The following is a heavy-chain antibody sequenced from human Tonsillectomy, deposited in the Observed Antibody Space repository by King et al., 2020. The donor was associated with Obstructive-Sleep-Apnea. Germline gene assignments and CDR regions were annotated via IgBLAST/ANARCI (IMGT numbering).Heavy chain of an antibody. Sequence: VQLVESGGGLVQPGGSLRLSCAASRFIFSDYSMNWVRQAPGKGLEWISFISSNSHSIDYADSVKGRFTISRDNAANSLFLQMNSLRAEDTAVYYCARGNHSGAWLIDYWGQGTLATVSS. V-gene: IGHV3-48*04. CDR1: RFIFSDYS. D-gene: IGHD1-14*01. J-gene: IGHJ4*02. CDR3: ARGNHSGAWLIDY. CDR2: ISSNSHSI.